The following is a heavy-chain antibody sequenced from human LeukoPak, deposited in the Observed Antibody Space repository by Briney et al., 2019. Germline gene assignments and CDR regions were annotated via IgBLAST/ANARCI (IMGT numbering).Heavy chain of an antibody. CDR1: GFTFSSDS. D-gene: IGHD3-22*01. J-gene: IGHJ3*02. V-gene: IGHV3-21*01. Sequence: GGSLRLSCAASGFTFSSDSMNWGRQAPGKGVEWVSSISSSSSYIYYADSVKGRLTISRDNAKNSLYLQMNSLRAEDTAVYYCASCVVITTYDAFDIWGQGTMVTVSS. CDR2: ISSSSSYI. CDR3: ASCVVITTYDAFDI.